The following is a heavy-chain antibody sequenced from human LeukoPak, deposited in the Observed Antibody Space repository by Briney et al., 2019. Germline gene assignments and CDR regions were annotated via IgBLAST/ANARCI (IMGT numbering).Heavy chain of an antibody. J-gene: IGHJ4*02. CDR3: ARVGHTSGWDFDY. CDR2: INPNSGGT. D-gene: IGHD6-19*01. Sequence: ASVKVSCKASGYTFTGHYIHRVRQAPGQGLEWMGFINPNSGGTNYAQKFQGRVTMTRDTSITTAYMELRRVTSDDTAVHYCARVGHTSGWDFDYWGQGTLVTVSS. CDR1: GYTFTGHY. V-gene: IGHV1-2*02.